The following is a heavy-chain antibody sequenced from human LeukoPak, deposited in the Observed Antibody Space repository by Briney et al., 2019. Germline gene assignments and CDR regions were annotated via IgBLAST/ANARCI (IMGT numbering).Heavy chain of an antibody. Sequence: GASVKVSCTASGGTFSSYAISWVRQAPGQGLEWMGGIIPIFGTANYAQKFQGRVTITTDESTSTAYMELSSLRSEDTAVYYCARDGPYGGRAFDPWGQGTLVTVSS. D-gene: IGHD4-23*01. V-gene: IGHV1-69*05. CDR2: IIPIFGTA. CDR1: GGTFSSYA. J-gene: IGHJ5*02. CDR3: ARDGPYGGRAFDP.